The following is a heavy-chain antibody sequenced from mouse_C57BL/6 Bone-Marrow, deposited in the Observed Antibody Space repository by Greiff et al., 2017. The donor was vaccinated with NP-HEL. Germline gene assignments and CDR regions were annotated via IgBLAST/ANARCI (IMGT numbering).Heavy chain of an antibody. V-gene: IGHV1-84*01. Sequence: QVQLQQSGPELVKPGASVKLSCKASGYTFTDYYINWVKQRSGQGLEWIGWFYPGSGNTKYNEKFKGKATLTVDTSSSTAYLQLSSLTSEDSAVYFCARDYYGLWYFDVWGTGTTVTVSS. CDR2: FYPGSGNT. CDR1: GYTFTDYY. J-gene: IGHJ1*03. CDR3: ARDYYGLWYFDV. D-gene: IGHD1-1*01.